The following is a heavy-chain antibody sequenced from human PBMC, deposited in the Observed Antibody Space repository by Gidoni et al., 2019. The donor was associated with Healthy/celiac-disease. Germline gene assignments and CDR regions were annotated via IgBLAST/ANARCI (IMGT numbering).Heavy chain of an antibody. V-gene: IGHV3-11*01. D-gene: IGHD4-17*01. CDR3: ARERDYENVHFDY. CDR1: GFTFSDYY. Sequence: QVLLVESGGGLVKPGVPLRLSCAAFGFTFSDYYMCWIRQAPGQGLQWVSYISSSGSTIYYADSVTGLFTISRDNAKNSLYLKMNSLRAEDTAVYYCARERDYENVHFDYWGQGTLVTVSS. J-gene: IGHJ4*02. CDR2: ISSSGSTI.